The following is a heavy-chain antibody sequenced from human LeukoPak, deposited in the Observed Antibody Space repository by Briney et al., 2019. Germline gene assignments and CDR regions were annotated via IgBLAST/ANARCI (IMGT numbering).Heavy chain of an antibody. CDR1: GGTFTSST. D-gene: IGHD4-17*01. Sequence: SVKVSCKASGGTFTSSTISWVRQAPGQGLEWMGRIIPLLQTTKYAPKLQGRVTITADKSTSTAYMEVSSLTSEDTAVYYCARGPMTTAPLEYWGQGTLVTVSS. CDR3: ARGPMTTAPLEY. V-gene: IGHV1-69*08. CDR2: IIPLLQTT. J-gene: IGHJ4*02.